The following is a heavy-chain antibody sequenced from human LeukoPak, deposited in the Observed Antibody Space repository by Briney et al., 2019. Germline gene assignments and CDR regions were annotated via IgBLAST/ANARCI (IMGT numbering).Heavy chain of an antibody. CDR3: ARVMVRGVPYFDY. V-gene: IGHV3-33*01. CDR1: GFTFSSYG. J-gene: IGHJ4*02. CDR2: IWYDGSNK. Sequence: PGRSLRLSCAASGFTFSSYGMHWVRQAPGKGLEWVAVIWYDGSNKYYADSVKGRFTISRDNSKSTLYLQMNSLRAEDTAVYYCARVMVRGVPYFDYWGQGTLVTVSS. D-gene: IGHD3-10*01.